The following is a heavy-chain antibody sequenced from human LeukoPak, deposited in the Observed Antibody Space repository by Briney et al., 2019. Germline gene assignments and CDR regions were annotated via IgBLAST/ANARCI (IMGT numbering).Heavy chain of an antibody. V-gene: IGHV3-21*01. CDR2: ISSSSVYI. CDR3: ARAAGYSSGWAIDY. J-gene: IGHJ4*02. Sequence: PSGTLSLTCAVSGGSISSSNWWSWVRQPPGKGLEWVSSISSSSVYIYYADSVKGRFTISRDNAKNSLYLQMNSLRAEDTAVYYCARAAGYSSGWAIDYWGQGTLVTVSS. D-gene: IGHD6-19*01. CDR1: GGSISSSN.